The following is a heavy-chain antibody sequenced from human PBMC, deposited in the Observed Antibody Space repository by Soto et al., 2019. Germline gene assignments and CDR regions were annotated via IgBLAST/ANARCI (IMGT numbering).Heavy chain of an antibody. CDR3: ARDLYGSGSENY. D-gene: IGHD3-10*01. J-gene: IGHJ4*02. V-gene: IGHV1-3*01. Sequence: ASVKVSCKASGYTFTSYAMHWVRQAPGQRLEWMGWINAGNGNTKYSQKFQGRVTITRDTSASTAYMELSSLRSEDTAVYYCARDLYGSGSENYWGQGTLVTVSS. CDR2: INAGNGNT. CDR1: GYTFTSYA.